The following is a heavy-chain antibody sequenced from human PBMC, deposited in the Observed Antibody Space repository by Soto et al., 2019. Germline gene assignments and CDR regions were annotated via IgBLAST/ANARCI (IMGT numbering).Heavy chain of an antibody. CDR1: GFTFGNNW. Sequence: EVQLVESGGGLVQPGGSLRLSCAASGFTFGNNWMSWVRQAPGKGLEWVANIKRDGSEKYYVDSVKGRFAISRENAKNTLYLQMNSLRADGPAVYYCASLEWESSGYADYWGQGTLVTVSS. V-gene: IGHV3-7*03. D-gene: IGHD3-3*01. CDR3: ASLEWESSGYADY. J-gene: IGHJ4*02. CDR2: IKRDGSEK.